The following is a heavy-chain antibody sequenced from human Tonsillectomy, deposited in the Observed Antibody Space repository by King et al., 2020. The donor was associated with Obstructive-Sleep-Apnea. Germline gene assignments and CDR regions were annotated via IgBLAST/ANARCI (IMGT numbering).Heavy chain of an antibody. CDR1: GGSFSGYY. J-gene: IGHJ4*02. CDR2: INHSGST. CDR3: PRGPYYGSGSYYPPDY. Sequence: VQLQQWGAGLLKPSETLSLTCAVYGGSFSGYYWSWIRQPPGKGLEWIGEINHSGSTSYNPSLKSRFTISVDTSKNHFSLELTSVTAADTAVYYCPRGPYYGSGSYYPPDYWGQGTLVTVSS. D-gene: IGHD3-10*01. V-gene: IGHV4-34*01.